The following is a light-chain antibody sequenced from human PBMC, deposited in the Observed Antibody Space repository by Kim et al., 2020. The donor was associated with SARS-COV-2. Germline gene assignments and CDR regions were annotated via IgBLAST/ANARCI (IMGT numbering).Light chain of an antibody. J-gene: IGKJ2*01. CDR1: QSVSSDS. CDR3: QQYGSSLYT. V-gene: IGKV3-20*01. Sequence: LSPGERATLSCRASQSVSSDSLAWYQQKPGQAPRLLIYGASHRVTGTPDRFSGSGSGTDFTFTITRLESEDFVVYYCQQYGSSLYTFGQGTKLEI. CDR2: GAS.